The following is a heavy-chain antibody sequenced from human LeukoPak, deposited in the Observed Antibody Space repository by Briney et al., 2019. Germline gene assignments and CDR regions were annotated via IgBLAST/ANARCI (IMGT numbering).Heavy chain of an antibody. Sequence: ASVKVSCKASGGTFSSYAISWVRQAPGQGLEWMGWISAYNGNTNYAQKLQGRVTMTTDTSTSTAYMELRSLRSDDTAVYYCARADRYGDYDGEDDYWGQGTLVTVSS. D-gene: IGHD4-17*01. J-gene: IGHJ4*02. CDR3: ARADRYGDYDGEDDY. CDR2: ISAYNGNT. V-gene: IGHV1-18*01. CDR1: GGTFSSYA.